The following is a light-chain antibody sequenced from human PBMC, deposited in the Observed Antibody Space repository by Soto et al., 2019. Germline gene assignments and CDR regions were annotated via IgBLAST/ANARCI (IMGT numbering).Light chain of an antibody. CDR1: QSVISSY. CDR3: PQGGSTHLT. J-gene: IGKJ4*01. CDR2: GAS. V-gene: IGKV3-20*01. Sequence: IVLTQSPGTLSLSPGERATLSCRASQSVISSYFAWYQQKPGQAPRLLIYGASSRATGIPDRFSGSGSGTGFTLTISRREPEDFAGYYCPQGGSTHLTFGGSNKVAIK.